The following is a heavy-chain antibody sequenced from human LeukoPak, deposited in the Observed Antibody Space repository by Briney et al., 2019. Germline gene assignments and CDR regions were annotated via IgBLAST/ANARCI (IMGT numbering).Heavy chain of an antibody. V-gene: IGHV3-30*02. CDR2: IRYDGSNK. J-gene: IGHJ3*02. Sequence: GGSLRLSCAASGFTFSSYGMHWVRQAPGKGLEWVAFIRYDGSNKYHADSVKGRFTISRDNSKNTLYLQMGSLRAEDMAVYYCASGGYYYDSSGYYAADAFDIWGQGTMVTVSS. CDR3: ASGGYYYDSSGYYAADAFDI. CDR1: GFTFSSYG. D-gene: IGHD3-22*01.